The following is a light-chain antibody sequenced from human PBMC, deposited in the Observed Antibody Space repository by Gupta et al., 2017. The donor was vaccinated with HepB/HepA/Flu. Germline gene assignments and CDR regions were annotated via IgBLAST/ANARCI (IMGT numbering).Light chain of an antibody. CDR3: QHANSSPLT. CDR2: AAS. CDR1: QGISSC. V-gene: IGKV1D-12*01. Sequence: DIQMTPAPTSVASSGGDRVTITCRASQGISSCLAWYQQKPGKVPKLLIYAASSLQSGVPSRFSGSGSGTDFTLTISSLQPEDVATYYCQHANSSPLTFGPGTKVDI. J-gene: IGKJ3*01.